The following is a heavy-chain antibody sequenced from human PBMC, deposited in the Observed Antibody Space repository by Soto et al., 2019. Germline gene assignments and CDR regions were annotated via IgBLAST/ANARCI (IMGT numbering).Heavy chain of an antibody. Sequence: PSETLSLTCTVSGGSISSYYWSWIRQPPGKGLEWIGYIYYSGSTNYNPSLKSRVTMSVDTSKNQFSLKLSSVTAADTAVYYCASGGRAYCSGGSCYDRFAYWGQGTLVTVSS. CDR2: IYYSGST. CDR1: GGSISSYY. D-gene: IGHD2-15*01. V-gene: IGHV4-59*01. J-gene: IGHJ4*02. CDR3: ASGGRAYCSGGSCYDRFAY.